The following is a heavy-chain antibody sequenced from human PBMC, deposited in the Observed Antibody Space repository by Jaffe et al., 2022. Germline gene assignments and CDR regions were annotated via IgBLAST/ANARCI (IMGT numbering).Heavy chain of an antibody. CDR3: EGSITELAGP. CDR2: IYKDGSNK. CDR1: GFTFSSYG. Sequence: QVQLVESGGGVVQPGGSLRLSCAASGFTFSSYGMHWVRQAPGKGLEWVAVIYKDGSNKYYADSVKGRFTISRDNSKNTLYLQMNSLRVEDTAMYYCEGSITELAGPWGQGTLVTVSS. V-gene: IGHV3-30*19. J-gene: IGHJ5*02. D-gene: IGHD6-6*01.